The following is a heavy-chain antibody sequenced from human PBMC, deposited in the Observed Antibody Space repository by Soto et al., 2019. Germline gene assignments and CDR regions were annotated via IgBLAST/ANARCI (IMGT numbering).Heavy chain of an antibody. Sequence: GGSLRLSCAASGFTFSSYAMSWVRQAPGKGLEWVSAISGSGGSTYYADSVKGRFTISRDNSKNTLYLQMNSLRAGDTAVYYCARDSKGYSSGWSLSEPWDYYGMDVWGQGTTVTVSS. D-gene: IGHD6-19*01. CDR2: ISGSGGST. V-gene: IGHV3-23*01. J-gene: IGHJ6*02. CDR1: GFTFSSYA. CDR3: ARDSKGYSSGWSLSEPWDYYGMDV.